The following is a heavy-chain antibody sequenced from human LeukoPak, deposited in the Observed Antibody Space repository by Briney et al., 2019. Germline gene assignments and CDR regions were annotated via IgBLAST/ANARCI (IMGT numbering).Heavy chain of an antibody. CDR2: NYNSGST. D-gene: IGHD3-3*01. V-gene: IGHV4-31*03. Sequence: SETLSLTCTVSGGSISSGAYYWSWIRQLPGKGLEWIGYNYNSGSTDYNPSLKSRLTISVDTSKNQFSLKLSSVTAADTAVYYCARDRRVTIFGVVTHRWFDPWGQGTLVTVSS. CDR3: ARDRRVTIFGVVTHRWFDP. CDR1: GGSISSGAYY. J-gene: IGHJ5*02.